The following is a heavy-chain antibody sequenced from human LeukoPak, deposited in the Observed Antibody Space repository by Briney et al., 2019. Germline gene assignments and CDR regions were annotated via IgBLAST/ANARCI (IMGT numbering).Heavy chain of an antibody. Sequence: PSETLSLTCTVSGGSISSYYWSWIRQPPGKGLEWIGYIYYSGSTNYNPSLKSRVTISVDTSKNQFSLKLSSVTAADTAVYYCARDDSSSLFDYWGQGTLVTVSS. CDR3: ARDDSSSLFDY. V-gene: IGHV4-59*12. D-gene: IGHD6-6*01. CDR2: IYYSGST. J-gene: IGHJ4*02. CDR1: GGSISSYY.